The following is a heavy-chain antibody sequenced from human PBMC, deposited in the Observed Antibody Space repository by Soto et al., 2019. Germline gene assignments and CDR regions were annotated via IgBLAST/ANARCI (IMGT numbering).Heavy chain of an antibody. V-gene: IGHV4-59*01. CDR2: IYYSGST. Sequence: SETLSLTCAVSGGSISSYYWSWIRQPPGKGLEWIGYIYYSGSTNYSPSLQSRVTISVDTSKNQFSLELSSVTAADTAVYYCARVVAVASTPYNCFDPWGQGTLVTVSS. CDR1: GGSISSYY. D-gene: IGHD2-15*01. CDR3: ARVVAVASTPYNCFDP. J-gene: IGHJ5*02.